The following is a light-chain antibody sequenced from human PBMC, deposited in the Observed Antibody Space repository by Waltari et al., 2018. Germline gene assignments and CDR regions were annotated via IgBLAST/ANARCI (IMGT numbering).Light chain of an antibody. CDR1: SSDVGGYNY. CDR2: DVS. Sequence: QSALTQPRSVSGSPGQSVTNSCTGTSSDVGGYNYVSWYQPHPGKAPKLMIYDVSKRPSGVPDRFSGSKSGNTASLTISGLQAEDEADYYCCSYAGSYTWVFGGGTKLTVL. J-gene: IGLJ3*02. CDR3: CSYAGSYTWV. V-gene: IGLV2-11*01.